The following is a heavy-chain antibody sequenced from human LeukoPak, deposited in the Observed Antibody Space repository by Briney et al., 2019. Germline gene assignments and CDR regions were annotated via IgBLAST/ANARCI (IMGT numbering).Heavy chain of an antibody. Sequence: SQTLSLTCTVSGGSISSGGYYWSWIRQPPGKGLEWIGEINHSGSTNYNPSLKSRVTISVDTSKNQFSLKLSSVTAADTAVYYCARGRDWDIVVVPAAHEFDYWGQGTLVTVSS. J-gene: IGHJ4*02. CDR2: INHSGST. CDR1: GGSISSGGYY. CDR3: ARGRDWDIVVVPAAHEFDY. D-gene: IGHD2-2*01. V-gene: IGHV4-30-2*01.